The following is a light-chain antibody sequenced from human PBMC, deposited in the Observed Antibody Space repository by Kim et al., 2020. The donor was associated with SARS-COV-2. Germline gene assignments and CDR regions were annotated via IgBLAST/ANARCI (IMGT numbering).Light chain of an antibody. Sequence: VSPEERATLSCRASQSVSRNLAWYQQRHGQAPRLLIYSASTRATGIPARFSGSGSGTEFTLTISSLQSEDFAVYYCQQYNNWPPYTFGQGTKLEI. CDR2: SAS. J-gene: IGKJ2*01. CDR1: QSVSRN. V-gene: IGKV3-15*01. CDR3: QQYNNWPPYT.